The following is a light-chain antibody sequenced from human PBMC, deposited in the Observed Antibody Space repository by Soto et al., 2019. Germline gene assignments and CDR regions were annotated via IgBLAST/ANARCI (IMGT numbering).Light chain of an antibody. CDR3: SSYAGSNNPYV. J-gene: IGLJ1*01. Sequence: QSALTQPASVSGSPGQTITISCTGTSSDIGGYNAVSWYQHHPGKAPKLIIYEVTKRPLGVPDRFSGSKSGNTASLTVSGLQAEDEADYYCSSYAGSNNPYVFGTGTKVTVL. CDR2: EVT. V-gene: IGLV2-8*01. CDR1: SSDIGGYNA.